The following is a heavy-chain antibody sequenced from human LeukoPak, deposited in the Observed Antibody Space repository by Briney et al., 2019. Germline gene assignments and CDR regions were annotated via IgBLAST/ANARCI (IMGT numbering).Heavy chain of an antibody. Sequence: SETLSLTCTVSGGSISSSSYYWGWIRQPPGKGLEWIGSIYYSGSTYYNPSLKSRVTISVDTSKNQFSLKLSSVTAADTAVYYCARHQWELLPSNAFDIWGQGTMVTVSS. CDR1: GGSISSSSYY. CDR3: ARHQWELLPSNAFDI. CDR2: IYYSGST. D-gene: IGHD1-26*01. V-gene: IGHV4-39*01. J-gene: IGHJ3*02.